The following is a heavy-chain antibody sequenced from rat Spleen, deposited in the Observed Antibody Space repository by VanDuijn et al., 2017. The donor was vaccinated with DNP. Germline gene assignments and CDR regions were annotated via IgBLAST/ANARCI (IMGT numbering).Heavy chain of an antibody. Sequence: QVQLKESGPGLVQPSQTLSLTCTVAGFSLISYNVHWVRQPPGKDLEWMGVIWNTGGTQYNSALKTRLSISKDTPKSQIYLKMNNLQTEDTATYCCARDRLGAMDAWGQGTSVTVSS. CDR1: GFSLISYN. CDR2: IWNTGGT. CDR3: ARDRLGAMDA. D-gene: IGHD5-1*01. V-gene: IGHV2-41*01. J-gene: IGHJ4*01.